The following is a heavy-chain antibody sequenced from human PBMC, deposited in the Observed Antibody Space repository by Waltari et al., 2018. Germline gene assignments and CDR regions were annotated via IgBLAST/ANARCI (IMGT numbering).Heavy chain of an antibody. CDR3: ARGPDCTNGVCYTFWFDP. CDR1: GYSFTSYW. J-gene: IGHJ5*02. Sequence: EVQLVQSGAGVKKPGESLRISCKGSGYSFTSYWISWVHQMPGQGLEWKGGIDPSDSYTNYSPSFQGHVTISADKSISTAYLQWSSLKASDTAMYYCARGPDCTNGVCYTFWFDPWGQGTLVTVSS. V-gene: IGHV5-10-1*03. CDR2: IDPSDSYT. D-gene: IGHD2-8*01.